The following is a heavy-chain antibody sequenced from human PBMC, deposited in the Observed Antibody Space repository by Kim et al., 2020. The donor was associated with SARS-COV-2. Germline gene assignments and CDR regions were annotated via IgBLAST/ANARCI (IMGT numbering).Heavy chain of an antibody. J-gene: IGHJ3*02. CDR3: ARAPITMIVVVKAFDI. Sequence: PSLKSRVTMSVATSKNQFSLKLSSVTAADTAVYYCARAPITMIVVVKAFDIWGQGTMVTVSS. D-gene: IGHD3-22*01. V-gene: IGHV4-31*02.